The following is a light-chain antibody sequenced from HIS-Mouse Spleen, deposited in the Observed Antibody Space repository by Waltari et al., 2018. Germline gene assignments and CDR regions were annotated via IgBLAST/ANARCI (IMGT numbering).Light chain of an antibody. CDR3: QAWDSSRV. CDR1: KLGDKY. J-gene: IGLJ2*01. V-gene: IGLV3-1*01. CDR2: QDS. Sequence: SYELTQPPSVSVSPGQTASITCPGHKLGDKYACWYQQKPGQSPVLVIYQDSKRPAGIPERFSGSNSGNTATLTISGTQAMDEADYYCQAWDSSRVFGGGTKLTVL.